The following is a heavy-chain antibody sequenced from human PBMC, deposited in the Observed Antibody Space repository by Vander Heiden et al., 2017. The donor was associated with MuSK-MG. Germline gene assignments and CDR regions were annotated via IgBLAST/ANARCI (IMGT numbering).Heavy chain of an antibody. V-gene: IGHV3-48*04. Sequence: EVQLVESGGGLVQPGGSLRLSCSASGFPFISYSMNWVRQAPGKGLEWVSYISSSSSTIYYADSVKGRFTISRDNAKNSLYLQMNSLRAEDTAVYYCARYDSSGYYYVDDYWGQGTLVTVSS. CDR2: ISSSSSTI. CDR1: GFPFISYS. CDR3: ARYDSSGYYYVDDY. J-gene: IGHJ4*02. D-gene: IGHD3-22*01.